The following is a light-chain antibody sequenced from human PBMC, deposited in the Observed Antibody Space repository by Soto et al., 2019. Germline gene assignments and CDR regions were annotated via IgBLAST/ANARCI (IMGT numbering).Light chain of an antibody. Sequence: QSALTQPASVSGSPGQSITISCTGTSSDVGGYKHVSWYQQHPDKAPKLLIFEVSNRPSGISSRFSGSKSGNTASLTISGLQAEDEADYYCASYTSSSTSVIFGRGTQLTVL. CDR1: SSDVGGYKH. CDR2: EVS. V-gene: IGLV2-14*01. J-gene: IGLJ7*01. CDR3: ASYTSSSTSVI.